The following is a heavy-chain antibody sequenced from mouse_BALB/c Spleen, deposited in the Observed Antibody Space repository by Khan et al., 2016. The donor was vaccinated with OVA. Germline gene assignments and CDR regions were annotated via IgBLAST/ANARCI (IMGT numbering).Heavy chain of an antibody. D-gene: IGHD1-2*01. V-gene: IGHV2-6-7*01. CDR2: IWGDGST. CDR3: ARERRLGGFAY. CDR1: GFSLTDYG. J-gene: IGHJ3*01. Sequence: VQLKASGPGLVAPSQNLSITCTVSGFSLTDYGVNWVRQPPGKGLEWLGMIWGDGSTDYNSALKSRLSISKDNSKSPVFLKMKSLQTGDTARYYCARERRLGGFAYWGQGKMVTV.